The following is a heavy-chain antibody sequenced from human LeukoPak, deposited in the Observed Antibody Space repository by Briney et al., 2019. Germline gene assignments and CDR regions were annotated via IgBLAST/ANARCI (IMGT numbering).Heavy chain of an antibody. J-gene: IGHJ4*02. CDR1: GYTFTSYG. D-gene: IGHD2-2*03. CDR2: ISAYNGNT. V-gene: IGHV1-18*01. CDR3: ARDGYCSSTSCYSGRAFDY. Sequence: GASVKVSCKASGYTFTSYGISWVRQAPGQGFEWMGWISAYNGNTNYAQKLQGRVTMTTDTSTSTAYMELRSLRSDDTAVYYCARDGYCSSTSCYSGRAFDYWGQGTLVTVSS.